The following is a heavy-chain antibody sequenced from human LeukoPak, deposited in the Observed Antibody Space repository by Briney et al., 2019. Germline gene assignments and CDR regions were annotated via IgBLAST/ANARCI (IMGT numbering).Heavy chain of an antibody. Sequence: SETLSLTCTVSGGSISSYYWSWIRQPPGEGLEWVGYIYYSGSTNYNPSLKSRVTISVDTSKNQFSLQLSSVTAADTAVYYCARDRRRGFYDSSGYLGAGAFDIWGQGTMVTVSS. D-gene: IGHD3-22*01. CDR2: IYYSGST. CDR3: ARDRRRGFYDSSGYLGAGAFDI. V-gene: IGHV4-59*01. CDR1: GGSISSYY. J-gene: IGHJ3*02.